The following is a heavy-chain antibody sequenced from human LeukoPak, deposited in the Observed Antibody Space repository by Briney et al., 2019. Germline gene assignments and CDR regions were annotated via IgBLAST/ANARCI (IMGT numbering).Heavy chain of an antibody. J-gene: IGHJ4*02. CDR2: ISSNGGST. Sequence: GGSLRLSCAASGFTFSSYAMSWVRQAPGKGLEYVSAISSNGGSTYYANSVKGRFTISRDNSKNTLYLQMGSLRAEDMAVYYCASSGIAVAGSFDYWGQGTLVTVSS. CDR3: ASSGIAVAGSFDY. V-gene: IGHV3-64*01. CDR1: GFTFSSYA. D-gene: IGHD6-19*01.